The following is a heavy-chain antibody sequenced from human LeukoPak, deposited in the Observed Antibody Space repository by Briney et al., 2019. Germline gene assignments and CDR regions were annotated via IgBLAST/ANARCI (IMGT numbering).Heavy chain of an antibody. CDR2: IYTSGST. CDR1: GGSISSGSYY. Sequence: PSQTLSLTCTVSGGSISSGSYYWSWIRQPAGKGLEWIGRIYTSGSTNYNPSLKSRVTISVDTSKNQFSLKLSSVTAADTALYYCAKDIELGGGLLGAFDYWGQGTLVTVSS. D-gene: IGHD2/OR15-2a*01. V-gene: IGHV4-61*02. J-gene: IGHJ4*02. CDR3: AKDIELGGGLLGAFDY.